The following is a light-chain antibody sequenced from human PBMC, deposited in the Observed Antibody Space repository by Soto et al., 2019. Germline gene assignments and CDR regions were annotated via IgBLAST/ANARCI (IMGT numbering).Light chain of an antibody. CDR1: SSDVGGYNY. J-gene: IGLJ2*01. CDR3: SSFAGGGNPVL. CDR2: EVT. Sequence: QSVLTQPPSASGSLGQSVTTSCTGTSSDVGGYNYVSWHQQHPGKAPKVMIYEVTKRPPGVPDRFSGSKSGNTASLTVSGLQAEDEADYYCSSFAGGGNPVLLGGGTQLTVL. V-gene: IGLV2-8*01.